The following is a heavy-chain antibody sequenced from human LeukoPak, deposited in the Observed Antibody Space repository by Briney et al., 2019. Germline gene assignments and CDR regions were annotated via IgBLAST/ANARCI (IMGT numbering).Heavy chain of an antibody. J-gene: IGHJ4*02. D-gene: IGHD3-22*01. CDR2: IIPMFGTT. V-gene: IGHV1-69*05. Sequence: SVKVSCKASGGTFSSYAVSWLRQAPGQELEWMGRIIPMFGTTNYAQSFQGRLTITMDKSTTTAYMELSSLRFEDTAMYYCARGNYYDSSGYFDWGQGTLVTVSS. CDR1: GGTFSSYA. CDR3: ARGNYYDSSGYFD.